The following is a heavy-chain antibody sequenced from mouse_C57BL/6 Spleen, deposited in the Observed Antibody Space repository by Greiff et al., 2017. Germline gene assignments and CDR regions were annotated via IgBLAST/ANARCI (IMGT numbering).Heavy chain of an antibody. J-gene: IGHJ4*01. V-gene: IGHV1-4*01. CDR2: INPSSGYT. D-gene: IGHD2-12*01. Sequence: VQLQQSGAELVRPGASVKMSCKASGYTFTSYTMHWVKQRPGQGLEWIGYINPSSGYTKYNQEFKDKATLAADKSSSTAYMRLSSLTAEDSAVYYCARKHYSYLFAMGYWGQGTSVTVSS. CDR1: GYTFTSYT. CDR3: ARKHYSYLFAMGY.